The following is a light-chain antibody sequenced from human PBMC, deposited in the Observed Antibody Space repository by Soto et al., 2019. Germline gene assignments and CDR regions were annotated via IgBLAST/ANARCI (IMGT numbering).Light chain of an antibody. CDR2: DAS. J-gene: IGKJ1*01. CDR1: QSISSW. Sequence: EIQMTKSPYTLSASVVARVTINCRASQSISSWLAWYQQKPGKAPKLLIYDASSLESGVPSRVSGSGSGTDFTLTISSLQPEDRATYDCHETYSSPPTVGQGTKVAIK. V-gene: IGKV1-5*01. CDR3: HETYSSPPT.